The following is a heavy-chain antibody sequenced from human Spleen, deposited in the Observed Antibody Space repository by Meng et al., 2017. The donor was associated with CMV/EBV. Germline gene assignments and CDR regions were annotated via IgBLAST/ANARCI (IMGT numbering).Heavy chain of an antibody. CDR2: IIPIFGTP. J-gene: IGHJ4*02. CDR1: TFTTYA. V-gene: IGHV1-69*05. CDR3: ASSRDCTGTNCYSPGLDY. D-gene: IGHD2-2*02. Sequence: TFTTYAIHWRRLPPGQELECLAAIIPIFGTPNYAQKFQGRVTVTTDESTSTAYMALSSLRSEDTAVYFCASSRDCTGTNCYSPGLDYWGQGTLVTVSS.